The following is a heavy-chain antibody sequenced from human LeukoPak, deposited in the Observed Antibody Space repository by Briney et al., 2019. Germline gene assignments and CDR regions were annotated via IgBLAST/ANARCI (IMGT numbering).Heavy chain of an antibody. CDR2: ISGCCGST. CDR3: AKGVAHDTSGYYYVVHDAFHM. J-gene: IGHJ3*02. V-gene: IGHV3-23*01. CDR1: GFTFSNYA. D-gene: IGHD3-22*01. Sequence: GGSLRLSCAASGFTFSNYAMSWVRQAPGRGLEWVSVISGCCGSTYYADSVEGRFTISRDNSKNTLFLHLNSLRDEDTAVYYCAKGVAHDTSGYYYVVHDAFHMWGQGTMVTLSS.